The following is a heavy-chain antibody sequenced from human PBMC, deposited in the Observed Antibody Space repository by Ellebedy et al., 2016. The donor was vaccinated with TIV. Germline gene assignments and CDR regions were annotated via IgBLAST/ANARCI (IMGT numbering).Heavy chain of an antibody. J-gene: IGHJ6*02. D-gene: IGHD5-12*01. V-gene: IGHV6-1*01. CDR1: GDSVSSNSAA. CDR2: TYYRSKWYN. Sequence: MPSETLSLTCVISGDSVSSNSAAWDWIRQSPSRGLEWLGRTYYRSKWYNDYAVSVKSRITINPDTSKNQFSLQLNSVTPEDTAVYYCARAGWLRVDYYYGMDVWGQGTTVTVSS. CDR3: ARAGWLRVDYYYGMDV.